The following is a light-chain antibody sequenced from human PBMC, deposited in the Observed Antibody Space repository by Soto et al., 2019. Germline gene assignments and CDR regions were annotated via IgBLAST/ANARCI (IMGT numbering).Light chain of an antibody. CDR1: SSDVGGYKF. CDR2: EVS. J-gene: IGLJ3*02. Sequence: QSVLTQPASVSGSPGQSITISCTGTSSDVGGYKFVSWYQQHPGKAPKLMIYEVSNRPSGVSNRFSGSKSGNTASLTISGLQAEDEADYYCSSYTSRSTWVFGGGTKLTV. CDR3: SSYTSRSTWV. V-gene: IGLV2-14*01.